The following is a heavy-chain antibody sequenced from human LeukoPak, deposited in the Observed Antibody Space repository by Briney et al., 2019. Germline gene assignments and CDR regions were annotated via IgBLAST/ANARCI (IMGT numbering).Heavy chain of an antibody. CDR3: ARHLSGITGYTYGRGIDY. CDR2: ISSSSTYI. CDR1: GFTFSSYS. J-gene: IGHJ4*02. Sequence: GGSLRLSCAASGFTFSSYSMNWVRQAPGKGLEWVSSISSSSTYIYYADSVKGRFTISRDNAKNSLYLQMNSLRAEDTAVYYCARHLSGITGYTYGRGIDYWGQGTLVTVSS. D-gene: IGHD5-18*01. V-gene: IGHV3-21*01.